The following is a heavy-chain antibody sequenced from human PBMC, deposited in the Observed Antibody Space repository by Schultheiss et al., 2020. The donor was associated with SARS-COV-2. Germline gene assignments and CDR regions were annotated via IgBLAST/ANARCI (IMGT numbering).Heavy chain of an antibody. Sequence: ETLSLTCGVYGGSLSGYDWSWIRQPPGKGLEWIGEINHRGSTKYNPSLKSRVTISRDTSKKQFSLKLSSVTAADTAVYYCAREVVGNDMDVWGQGTTVTVSS. CDR3: AREVVGNDMDV. CDR2: INHRGST. V-gene: IGHV4-34*01. J-gene: IGHJ6*02. D-gene: IGHD2-15*01. CDR1: GGSLSGYD.